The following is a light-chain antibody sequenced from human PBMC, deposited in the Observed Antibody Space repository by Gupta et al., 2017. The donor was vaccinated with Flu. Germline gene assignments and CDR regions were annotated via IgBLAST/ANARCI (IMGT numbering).Light chain of an antibody. CDR3: AAWDDILNGVV. J-gene: IGLJ2*01. Sequence: QSVLTHPPSASGTPGQRVTISCTGSSSNIGSNTVNWYQQHPGTAPKLLIYSDNHRPSGVPDRFSGSKSGTSASLAISGLQSEDEADYYCAAWDDILNGVVFGGGTKLTVL. CDR1: SSNIGSNT. V-gene: IGLV1-44*01. CDR2: SDN.